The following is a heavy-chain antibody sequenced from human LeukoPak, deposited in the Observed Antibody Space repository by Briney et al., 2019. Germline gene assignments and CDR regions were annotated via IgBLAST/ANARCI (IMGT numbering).Heavy chain of an antibody. CDR3: AKYCSGATCSGY. Sequence: PGGSLRLSCAASGFTFSSYAMCWVRQAPGKGPEWVSGITESGDITYYADSVKGRFTISRDNSKNTLYLQMNSLRAGDTAKYYCAKYCSGATCSGYWGQGTLVTVSS. J-gene: IGHJ4*02. CDR1: GFTFSSYA. D-gene: IGHD2-15*01. CDR2: ITESGDIT. V-gene: IGHV3-23*01.